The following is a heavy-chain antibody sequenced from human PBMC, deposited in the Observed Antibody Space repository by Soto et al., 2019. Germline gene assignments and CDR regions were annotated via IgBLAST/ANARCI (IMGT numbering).Heavy chain of an antibody. D-gene: IGHD3-10*01. J-gene: IGHJ4*02. CDR2: ISYDGSNK. CDR1: GFTFSSYA. Sequence: PGGSLRLSCAASGFTFSSYAMHWVRQAPGKGLEWVAVISYDGSNKYYADSVKGRFTISRDNSKNTLYLQMNSLRAEDTAVYYCASILGYYGSGSYQPRVPFDYWGQGTLVTVSS. V-gene: IGHV3-30-3*01. CDR3: ASILGYYGSGSYQPRVPFDY.